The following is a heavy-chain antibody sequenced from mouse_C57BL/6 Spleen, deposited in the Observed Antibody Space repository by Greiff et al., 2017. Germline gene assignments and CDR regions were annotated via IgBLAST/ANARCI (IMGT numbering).Heavy chain of an antibody. CDR3: ARSGAGAWFAY. J-gene: IGHJ3*01. Sequence: QVQLQQSGAELVKPGASVKISCKASGYAFSSYWMNWVKQRPGKGLEWIGQIYPGDADTNYNGKFKGKATLTADKSSSTAYMQLSSLTSEDSAVYFCARSGAGAWFAYWGQGTLVTVSA. CDR1: GYAFSSYW. V-gene: IGHV1-80*01. CDR2: IYPGDADT. D-gene: IGHD3-1*01.